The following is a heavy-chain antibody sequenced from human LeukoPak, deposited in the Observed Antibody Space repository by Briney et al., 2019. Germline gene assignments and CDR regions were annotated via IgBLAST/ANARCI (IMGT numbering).Heavy chain of an antibody. CDR3: ARIFDS. J-gene: IGHJ4*02. Sequence: SETLSLTCTVSGGSISSYYWGWIRQPPGKRPEWIGDTFHTGKTNYNPSLRSRATISLDTSKSQFSLRLTSMTAADTAVYYCARIFDSWGQGILVTVSS. V-gene: IGHV4-59*12. CDR2: TFHTGKT. CDR1: GGSISSYY.